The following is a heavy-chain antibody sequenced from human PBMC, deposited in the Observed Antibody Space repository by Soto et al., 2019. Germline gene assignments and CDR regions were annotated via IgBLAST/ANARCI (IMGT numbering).Heavy chain of an antibody. CDR3: ARRYAGNFDY. CDR1: GGSICSGGYY. CDR2: IYYSGST. D-gene: IGHD2-8*01. J-gene: IGHJ4*02. Sequence: SETLSLTCTVSGGSICSGGYYWSWIRQPPGKGLEWIGYIYYSGSTNYNPSLKSRVTISVDTSKNQFSLKLSSVTAADTAVYYCARRYAGNFDYWGQGTLVTVSS. V-gene: IGHV4-61*08.